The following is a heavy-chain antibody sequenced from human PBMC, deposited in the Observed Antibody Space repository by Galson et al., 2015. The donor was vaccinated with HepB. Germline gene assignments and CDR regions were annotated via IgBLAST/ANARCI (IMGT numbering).Heavy chain of an antibody. CDR3: ARGNTANTVFYDWFDP. CDR2: ISGGSSYI. Sequence: SLRLSCAASGFDFNDYTLAWVRQAPGKGLEWVSSISGGSSYIFYADSVRGRFTISRDNASDLVILQMNSLRAEDTAIYYCARGNTANTVFYDWFDPWGQGTLVTVSS. D-gene: IGHD2/OR15-2a*01. V-gene: IGHV3-21*06. J-gene: IGHJ5*02. CDR1: GFDFNDYT.